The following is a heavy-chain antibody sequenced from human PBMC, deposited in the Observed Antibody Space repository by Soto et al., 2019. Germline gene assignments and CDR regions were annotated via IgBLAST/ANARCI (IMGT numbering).Heavy chain of an antibody. CDR2: RYYHGGNK. Sequence: PGGSRRLSWAAAGFTFGSYGMHWVRQAPGKGLEWVALRYYHGGNKYYADSVKGRFTICRDNSKNTLYLQMNSLTAEDTAFYYCHTGRESESYYFLTYDDFDIWDPGTMVTASS. D-gene: IGHD1-26*01. J-gene: IGHJ3*02. CDR1: GFTFGSYG. V-gene: IGHV3-33*01. CDR3: HTGRESESYYFLTYDDFDI.